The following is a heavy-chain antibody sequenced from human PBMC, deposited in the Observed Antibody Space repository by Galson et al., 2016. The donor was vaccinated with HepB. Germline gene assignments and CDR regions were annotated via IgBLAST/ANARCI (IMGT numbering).Heavy chain of an antibody. J-gene: IGHJ3*02. V-gene: IGHV3-30*18. CDR1: GFSFNNYG. CDR3: AKLPGAASATSDPFDT. CDR2: ISYDGGNK. Sequence: SLRLSCAASGFSFNNYGMHWVRQAPGKGLEWVAVISYDGGNKYYADSVKGRFTISRDNSKNTLFLQMNSLRTEDTAVYCCAKLPGAASATSDPFDTCGQGTMVTVS. D-gene: IGHD6-13*01.